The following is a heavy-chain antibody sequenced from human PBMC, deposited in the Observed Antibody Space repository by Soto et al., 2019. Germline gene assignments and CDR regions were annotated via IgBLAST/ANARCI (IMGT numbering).Heavy chain of an antibody. CDR1: GYTFTSYY. D-gene: IGHD6-13*01. J-gene: IGHJ6*02. Sequence: ASVKVSCKASGYTFTSYYMHWVRQAPGQGLEWMGIIYPSGGSTSYAQKFQGRVTMTRDTSTSTVYMELSSLRSEDTAVYYCARILEQQLVLGNPEHYYGMDVWGQGTTVTVSS. CDR3: ARILEQQLVLGNPEHYYGMDV. CDR2: IYPSGGST. V-gene: IGHV1-46*01.